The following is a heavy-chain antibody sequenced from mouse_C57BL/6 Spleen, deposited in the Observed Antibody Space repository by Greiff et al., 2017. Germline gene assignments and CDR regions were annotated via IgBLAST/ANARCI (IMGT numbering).Heavy chain of an antibody. CDR3: ARKGYGSSYYFDD. CDR1: GYTFTSYG. Sequence: QVQLKQSGAELARPGASVKLSCKASGYTFTSYGISWVKQRTGQGLEWIGEIYPRSGNTYYNEKFKGKATLTADKSSSTAYMELRSLTSEDSAVYFCARKGYGSSYYFDDWGQGTTLTVSS. V-gene: IGHV1-81*01. J-gene: IGHJ2*01. D-gene: IGHD1-1*01. CDR2: IYPRSGNT.